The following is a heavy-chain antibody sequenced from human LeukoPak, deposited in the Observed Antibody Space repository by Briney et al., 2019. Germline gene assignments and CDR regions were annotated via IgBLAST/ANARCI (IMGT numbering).Heavy chain of an antibody. CDR1: GGSISSGSYY. J-gene: IGHJ4*02. Sequence: PSQTLSLTCTVSGGSISSGSYYWSWIRQPAGKGLEWIGRIYTSGSTNYNPSLKSRVTISVDTSKNQFSLKLSSVTAADTAVYYCATDYGDYVFDYWGQGTLVTVSS. CDR2: IYTSGST. D-gene: IGHD4-17*01. CDR3: ATDYGDYVFDY. V-gene: IGHV4-61*02.